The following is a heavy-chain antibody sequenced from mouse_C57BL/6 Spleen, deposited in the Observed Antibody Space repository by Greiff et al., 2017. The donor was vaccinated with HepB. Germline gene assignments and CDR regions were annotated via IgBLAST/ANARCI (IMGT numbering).Heavy chain of an antibody. CDR3: AREGYYYCSRRDYFDY. CDR1: GYTFTDYN. CDR2: INPNNGGT. D-gene: IGHD1-1*01. J-gene: IGHJ2*01. V-gene: IGHV1-22*01. Sequence: EVQLQQSGPELVKPGASVKMSCKASGYTFTDYNMHWVKQSHGKSLEWIGYINPNNGGTSYNQKFKGKATLTVHKSSSTAYMELRSLTSEDYAVYYCAREGYYYCSRRDYFDYWGQGTTLTVSS.